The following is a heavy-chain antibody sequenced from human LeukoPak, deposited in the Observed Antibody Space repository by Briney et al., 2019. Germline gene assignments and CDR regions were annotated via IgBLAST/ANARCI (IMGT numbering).Heavy chain of an antibody. CDR2: IYHSGST. V-gene: IGHV4-30-2*01. CDR3: ASDHQYSGSYYLPPTLDY. CDR1: GGSISSGGYS. Sequence: RPSETLSLTCAVSGGSISSGGYSWSWIRQPPGKGLEWIGYIYHSGSTYYNPSLKSRVTISVDRSKNQFSLKLSSVTAADTAVYYCASDHQYSGSYYLPPTLDYWGQGTLVTVSS. D-gene: IGHD1-26*01. J-gene: IGHJ4*02.